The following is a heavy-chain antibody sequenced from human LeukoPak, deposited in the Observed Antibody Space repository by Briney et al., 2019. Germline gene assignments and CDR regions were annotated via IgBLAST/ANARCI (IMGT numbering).Heavy chain of an antibody. CDR2: ISSSSYI. J-gene: IGHJ3*02. CDR1: GFTFSSYS. D-gene: IGHD3-10*01. CDR3: ASIGRGFRGLDAFDI. Sequence: GGSLRLSCAASGFTFSSYSMSWVRQAPGKGLEWVSSISSSSYIYYADSVKGRFTISRDNAKNSLYLQMNSLRAEDTAVYYCASIGRGFRGLDAFDIWGQGTMVTVSS. V-gene: IGHV3-21*01.